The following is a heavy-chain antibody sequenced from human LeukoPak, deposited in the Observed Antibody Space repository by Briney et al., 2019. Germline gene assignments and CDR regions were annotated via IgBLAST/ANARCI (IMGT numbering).Heavy chain of an antibody. D-gene: IGHD5-12*01. CDR3: ARDSWMAQYRAAFDI. J-gene: IGHJ3*02. CDR2: IYSGGST. CDR1: EFSVGSNY. V-gene: IGHV3-66*01. Sequence: GGSLRLSCAASEFSVGSNYMTWVRQAPGTGLEWVSLIYSGGSTYYADSVKGRFTISRDNAKNSLYLQMNSLRGEDTAVYYRARDSWMAQYRAAFDIWGQGTMVTVSS.